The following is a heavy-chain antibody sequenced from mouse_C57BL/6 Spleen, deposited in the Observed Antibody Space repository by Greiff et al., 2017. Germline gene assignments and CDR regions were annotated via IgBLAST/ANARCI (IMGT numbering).Heavy chain of an antibody. V-gene: IGHV5-17*01. CDR2: ISSGSSTI. D-gene: IGHD1-1*01. CDR1: GFTFSDYG. Sequence: EVMLVESGGGLVKPGGSLKLSCAASGFTFSDYGMHWVRQAPEKGLEWVAYISSGSSTIYYADTVKGRFTISRDNAKNTLFLQMTSLRSEDTAMYYCARPTTGLAMDYWGQGTSVTVSS. J-gene: IGHJ4*01. CDR3: ARPTTGLAMDY.